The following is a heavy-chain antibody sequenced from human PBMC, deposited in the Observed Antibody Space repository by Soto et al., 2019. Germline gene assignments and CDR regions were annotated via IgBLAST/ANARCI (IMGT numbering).Heavy chain of an antibody. CDR3: VKDGGYCSSYNCYSPRNHYFDS. V-gene: IGHV3-7*03. CDR2: IKFDGSEK. Sequence: GGSLRLSCAASGFIFSDYWMSWVRQAPGKGPEWVANIKFDGSEKQYVDSVRGRFTISRDNSRNSLFLQMNSLRAGDTAVYYCVKDGGYCSSYNCYSPRNHYFDSWGQGTLVTVSS. J-gene: IGHJ4*02. D-gene: IGHD2-2*01. CDR1: GFIFSDYW.